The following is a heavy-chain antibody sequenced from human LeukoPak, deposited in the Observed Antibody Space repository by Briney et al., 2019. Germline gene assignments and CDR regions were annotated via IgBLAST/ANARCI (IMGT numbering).Heavy chain of an antibody. J-gene: IGHJ2*01. CDR1: GGTFRGYY. CDR2: IHYTGAT. CDR3: ARGVLGPYYFDL. D-gene: IGHD7-27*01. V-gene: IGHV4-34*01. Sequence: SETLSLTCAVYGGTFRGYYWSWIRQPPGKGLGWIGEIHYTGATNYKPSLKSRVTISGDPSKNQVSLRVSSVTAADTAVYYCARGVLGPYYFDLWGRGTLVTVSS.